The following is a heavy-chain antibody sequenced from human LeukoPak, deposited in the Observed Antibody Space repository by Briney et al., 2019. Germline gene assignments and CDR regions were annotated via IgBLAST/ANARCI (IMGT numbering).Heavy chain of an antibody. V-gene: IGHV4-39*01. CDR3: ARLGGTYDAFDI. CDR2: IYYSGST. Sequence: SETLSLTCTVSGGSISSSSSYWGWIRQPPGKGLEWIGNIYYSGSTYYNPSLKSRVTISVDTSRNQFSLKLGSVTAADTAVYYCARLGGTYDAFDIWGQGTMVTVSS. J-gene: IGHJ3*02. CDR1: GGSISSSSSY. D-gene: IGHD1-26*01.